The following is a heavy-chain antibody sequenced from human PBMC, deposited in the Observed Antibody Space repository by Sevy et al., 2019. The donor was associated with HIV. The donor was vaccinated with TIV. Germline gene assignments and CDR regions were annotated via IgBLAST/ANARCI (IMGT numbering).Heavy chain of an antibody. D-gene: IGHD6-19*01. Sequence: ASVKVSCKASGYTFSSYYIHWVRQAPGQGLEWMGVINPSAGTTTYAQTFQGRVSLTRDTSTSTVYMELGSLRSDDTAVYYCARAGSSGRRFDYWGQGTLVTVSS. CDR2: INPSAGTT. J-gene: IGHJ4*02. CDR3: ARAGSSGRRFDY. V-gene: IGHV1-46*01. CDR1: GYTFSSYY.